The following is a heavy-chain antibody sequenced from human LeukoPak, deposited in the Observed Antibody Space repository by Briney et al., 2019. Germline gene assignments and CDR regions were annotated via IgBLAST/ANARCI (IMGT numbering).Heavy chain of an antibody. CDR2: VRNDGSDK. Sequence: GGSLRLSGAASGFIFSDYGMHWVRQAPGKGLEWVTLVRNDGSDKYYADSVKGRFTISRDNSKNTLYLQMNSLRPEDTAVYYCAKHYYGSGSQKYYFDYWGQGTLVTVSS. D-gene: IGHD3-10*01. CDR1: GFIFSDYG. CDR3: AKHYYGSGSQKYYFDY. V-gene: IGHV3-30*02. J-gene: IGHJ4*02.